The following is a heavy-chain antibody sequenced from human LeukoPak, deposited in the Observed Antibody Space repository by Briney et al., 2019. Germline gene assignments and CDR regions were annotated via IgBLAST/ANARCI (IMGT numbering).Heavy chain of an antibody. J-gene: IGHJ4*02. CDR3: ARWAVVARGY. V-gene: IGHV3-48*01. CDR2: INSSSSTI. CDR1: GFTFSSYS. D-gene: IGHD2-15*01. Sequence: GGSLRLSCAASGFTFSSYSMNWVRQAPGKGLEWVSYINSSSSTIYYADSVKGRFTISRDNAKNSLYLQMNSLRAEDTAVYYCARWAVVARGYWGQGTLVTVSS.